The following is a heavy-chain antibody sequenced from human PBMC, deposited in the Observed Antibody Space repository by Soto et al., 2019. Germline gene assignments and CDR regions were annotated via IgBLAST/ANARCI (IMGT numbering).Heavy chain of an antibody. V-gene: IGHV3-48*01. CDR3: ARSQSEQLGRLWIGYYYMDV. J-gene: IGHJ6*03. Sequence: GGSLRLSCAASGFTFSSYSMNWVRQAPGKGLEWVSYISSSSSTIYYADSVKGRFTISRDNAKNSLYLQMNSLRAEDTAVYYCARSQSEQLGRLWIGYYYMDVWGKGTTVTVSS. CDR1: GFTFSSYS. D-gene: IGHD6-6*01. CDR2: ISSSSSTI.